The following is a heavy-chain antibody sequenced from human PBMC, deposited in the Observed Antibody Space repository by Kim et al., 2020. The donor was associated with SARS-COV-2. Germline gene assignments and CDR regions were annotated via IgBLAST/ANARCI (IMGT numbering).Heavy chain of an antibody. J-gene: IGHJ6*02. D-gene: IGHD3-10*01. CDR3: AKDRGYYYGSSPYGMDV. Sequence: GGSLRLSCAASGFTFSSYGMHWVRQAPGKGLEWVAVISYDGSNKYYADSVKGRFTISRDNSKNTLYLQMNSLRAEDTAVYYCAKDRGYYYGSSPYGMDVWGQGTTVTVSS. CDR2: ISYDGSNK. V-gene: IGHV3-30*18. CDR1: GFTFSSYG.